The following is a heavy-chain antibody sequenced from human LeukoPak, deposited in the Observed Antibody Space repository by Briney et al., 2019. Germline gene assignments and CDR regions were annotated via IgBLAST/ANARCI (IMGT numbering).Heavy chain of an antibody. CDR3: ARGIYYDSWSGPYYYYYGMDV. CDR1: GYTFTSYG. CDR2: ISAYNGNT. V-gene: IGHV1-18*01. D-gene: IGHD3-3*01. J-gene: IGHJ6*02. Sequence: ASVKLSCKASGYTFTSYGIGWVRQAPGQGLEWMGWISAYNGNTNYAQKLQGRVTMTTDTSTSTAYMELRSLRSDDTAVYYCARGIYYDSWSGPYYYYYGMDVWGQGTTVTVSS.